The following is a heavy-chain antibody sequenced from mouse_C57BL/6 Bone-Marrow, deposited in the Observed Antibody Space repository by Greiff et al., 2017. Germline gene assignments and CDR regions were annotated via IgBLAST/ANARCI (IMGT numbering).Heavy chain of an antibody. CDR1: GFTFSSYA. V-gene: IGHV5-4*03. CDR3: ARGGHYSRAMDY. Sequence: EVKLMESGGGLVKPGGSLKLSCAASGFTFSSYAMSWVRQTPEKRLEWVATISDGGSYTYYPDNVKGRFTISRDNAKNNLYLQMSHLKSEDTAMYYCARGGHYSRAMDYWGQGTSVTVSS. CDR2: ISDGGSYT. J-gene: IGHJ4*01. D-gene: IGHD2-12*01.